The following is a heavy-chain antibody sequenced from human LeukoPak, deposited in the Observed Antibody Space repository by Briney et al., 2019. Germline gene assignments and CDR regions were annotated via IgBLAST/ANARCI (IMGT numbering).Heavy chain of an antibody. Sequence: SETLSLTCAVYGGSFSGYYWSWIRQPPGKGLEWIGEINHSGSTNYNPSLKSRVTISVDTSKNQFSLKLSSVTAADTAMYYCARPPRGYNYYMDVWGKGTTVTVSS. D-gene: IGHD2-15*01. CDR2: INHSGST. CDR3: ARPPRGYNYYMDV. V-gene: IGHV4-34*01. J-gene: IGHJ6*03. CDR1: GGSFSGYY.